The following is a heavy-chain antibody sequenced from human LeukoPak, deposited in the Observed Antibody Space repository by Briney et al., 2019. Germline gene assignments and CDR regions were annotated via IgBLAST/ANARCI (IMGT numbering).Heavy chain of an antibody. J-gene: IGHJ4*02. CDR3: ARAWDRDGYTIRGSFEDY. Sequence: ASVKVSCKASGGTFSSYAISWVRQAPGQGLEWMGWISAYNGNTNYAQKLQGRVTMTTDTSTGTAYMELRSLRSDDTAVYYCARAWDRDGYTIRGSFEDYWGQGTLVTVSS. V-gene: IGHV1-18*01. D-gene: IGHD5-24*01. CDR1: GGTFSSYA. CDR2: ISAYNGNT.